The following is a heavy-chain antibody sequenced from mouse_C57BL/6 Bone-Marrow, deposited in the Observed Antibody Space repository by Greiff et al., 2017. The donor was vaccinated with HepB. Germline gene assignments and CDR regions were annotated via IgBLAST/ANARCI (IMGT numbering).Heavy chain of an antibody. J-gene: IGHJ3*01. CDR3: ARRGWLAWFAY. Sequence: QVQLQQPGAELVMPGASVKLSCKASGYTFTSYWMHWVKQRPGQGLEWIGEIDPSDSYTNYNQKFKGKSTLTVDKSSSTAYMQLSSLTSEDSAVYYCARRGWLAWFAYWGQGTLVTVSA. CDR1: GYTFTSYW. CDR2: IDPSDSYT. D-gene: IGHD2-3*01. V-gene: IGHV1-69*01.